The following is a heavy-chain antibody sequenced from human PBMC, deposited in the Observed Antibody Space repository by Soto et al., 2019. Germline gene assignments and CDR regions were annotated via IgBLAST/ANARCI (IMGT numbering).Heavy chain of an antibody. CDR2: IYYSGST. CDR3: ARLELIAAAGTNWFDP. Sequence: TSETLSLTCTVSGGSISSSSYYWGWIRQPPGKGLEWIGSIYYSGSTYYNPSLKSRVTISVDTSKNQFSLKLSSVTAADTAVYYCARLELIAAAGTNWFDPWGQGTLVTVSS. CDR1: GGSISSSSYY. J-gene: IGHJ5*02. D-gene: IGHD6-13*01. V-gene: IGHV4-39*01.